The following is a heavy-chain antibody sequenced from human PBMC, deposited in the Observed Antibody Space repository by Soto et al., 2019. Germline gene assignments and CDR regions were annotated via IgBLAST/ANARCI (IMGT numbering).Heavy chain of an antibody. J-gene: IGHJ4*02. CDR3: ASEVPSTLLSQGPLDY. V-gene: IGHV1-69*06. D-gene: IGHD3-10*01. CDR1: GGTFSSYA. CDR2: IIPIFGTA. Sequence: ASVKVSCKASGGTFSSYAISWVRQAPGQGLEWMVGIIPIFGTANYTQKFQGRVTITADKSTSTAYMELSSLRSEDTAVYYCASEVPSTLLSQGPLDYWGQGTLVTVSS.